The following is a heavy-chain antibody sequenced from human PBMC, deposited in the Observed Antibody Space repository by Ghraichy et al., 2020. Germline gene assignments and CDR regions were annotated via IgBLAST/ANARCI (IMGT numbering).Heavy chain of an antibody. CDR3: AREGNCGGDCDSEDTVDI. Sequence: GESLNISCAASEFTFSDYFMSWIRQAPGKGLEWVSYITNSGTKVYYADSVRGRFTISRDNAKNLLYLQMNSLRVEDTAVYYCAREGNCGGDCDSEDTVDIWGQGTMVTVSA. CDR1: EFTFSDYF. V-gene: IGHV3-11*01. CDR2: ITNSGTKV. D-gene: IGHD2-21*01. J-gene: IGHJ3*02.